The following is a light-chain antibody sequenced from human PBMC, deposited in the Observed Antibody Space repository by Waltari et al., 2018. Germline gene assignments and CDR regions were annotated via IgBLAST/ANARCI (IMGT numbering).Light chain of an antibody. V-gene: IGLV3-21*02. CDR3: QVWDNSGV. Sequence: SSVLSQPPSVPVAPGQTARIPCEGTNRKIVNWYRQRPGQAPVLVVPDDGDRPSGIPERFSGSTSETTATLTISRVEAGDEADYYCQVWDNSGVFGTGTKVTVL. J-gene: IGLJ1*01. CDR2: DDG. CDR1: NRKI.